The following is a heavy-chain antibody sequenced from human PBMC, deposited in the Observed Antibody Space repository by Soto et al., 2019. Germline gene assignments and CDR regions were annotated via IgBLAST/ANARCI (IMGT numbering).Heavy chain of an antibody. J-gene: IGHJ6*02. CDR2: ISSSSSYT. D-gene: IGHD3-3*01. CDR3: ARAYDFWSGYYIYYYYYGMDV. CDR1: GVTFSDYY. Sequence: GSLRLACAACGVTFSDYYMSWIRQAPGKGLEWVSYISSSSSYTNYADSVKGRFTISRDNAKNSLYLQMNSLRAEDTAVYYCARAYDFWSGYYIYYYYYGMDVWGQGTTVTVSS. V-gene: IGHV3-11*06.